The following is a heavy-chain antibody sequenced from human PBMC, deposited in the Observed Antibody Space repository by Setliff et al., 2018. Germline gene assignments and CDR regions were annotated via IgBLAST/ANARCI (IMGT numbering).Heavy chain of an antibody. V-gene: IGHV1-69*10. Sequence: SVKVSCKASGGTFSSYAISWVRQAPGQGLEWMGGIIPILGIANYAQKFQGRVTITADESTSTAYMELSSPRSEDTAVYYCARGSPTTVVTHAEYFQHWGQGTLVTVSS. J-gene: IGHJ1*01. CDR2: IIPILGIA. D-gene: IGHD4-17*01. CDR3: ARGSPTTVVTHAEYFQH. CDR1: GGTFSSYA.